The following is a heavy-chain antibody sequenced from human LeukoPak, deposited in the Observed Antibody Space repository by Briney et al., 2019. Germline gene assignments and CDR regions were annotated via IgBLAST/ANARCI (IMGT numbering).Heavy chain of an antibody. CDR1: GGSISNYY. CDR2: IYYSGST. Sequence: SETLSLTCTVSGGSISNYYWSWIRQSPGKGLEWIGYIYYSGSTNYNPSLKSRVTISVDTSKNQFSLKLSSVTAADTAVYYCARVRSSSWYFDYWGQGTLVTVSS. CDR3: ARVRSSSWYFDY. V-gene: IGHV4-59*01. J-gene: IGHJ4*02. D-gene: IGHD6-13*01.